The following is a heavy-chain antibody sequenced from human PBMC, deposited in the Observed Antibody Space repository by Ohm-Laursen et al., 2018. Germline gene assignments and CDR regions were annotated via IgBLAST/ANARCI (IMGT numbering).Heavy chain of an antibody. CDR3: ASDNGAY. CDR2: ISDTGSHI. Sequence: GSLRLSCSASAFSLTASNMNWVRQAPGTGLEWVSYISDTGSHIYYADSVKGRFTISRDNAKHSVYLQMSSLSAEDTAVYYCASDNGAYWGQGTLVTVSS. CDR1: AFSLTASN. J-gene: IGHJ4*02. D-gene: IGHD2-8*01. V-gene: IGHV3-11*01.